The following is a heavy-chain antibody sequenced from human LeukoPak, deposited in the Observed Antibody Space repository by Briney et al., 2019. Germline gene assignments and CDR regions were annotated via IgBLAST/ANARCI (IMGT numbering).Heavy chain of an antibody. D-gene: IGHD3-10*01. CDR1: GGSFSGYY. Sequence: SETLSLTCAVYGGSFSGYYWSWIRQPPGKGLEWIGEINHSGSTNYNPSLKSRVTISVDTSKNQFSLKLSSVTAADTAVYYCARVSYHYYYGSGSFPKAHNWFDPWGQGTLVTVSS. CDR3: ARVSYHYYYGSGSFPKAHNWFDP. J-gene: IGHJ5*02. CDR2: INHSGST. V-gene: IGHV4-34*01.